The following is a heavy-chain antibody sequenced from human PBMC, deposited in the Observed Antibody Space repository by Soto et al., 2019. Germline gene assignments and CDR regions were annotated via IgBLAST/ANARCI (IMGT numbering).Heavy chain of an antibody. V-gene: IGHV1-69*01. CDR3: ARSRDIVVVPAASLNYYYYYGMDV. CDR1: GGTFSSYA. Sequence: QVQLVQSGAEVKKPGSSVKVSCKASGGTFSSYAISWVRQAPGQGLEWMGGIIPIFGTANYAQKFQGRVTLAADEPTSTAYMELSSLRSEDTAVYYCARSRDIVVVPAASLNYYYYYGMDVWGPGTTVTVSS. J-gene: IGHJ6*02. CDR2: IIPIFGTA. D-gene: IGHD2-2*01.